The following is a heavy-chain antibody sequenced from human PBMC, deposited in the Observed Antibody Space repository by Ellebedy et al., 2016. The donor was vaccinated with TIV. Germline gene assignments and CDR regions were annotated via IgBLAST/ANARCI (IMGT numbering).Heavy chain of an antibody. CDR3: ARLSSGCDWFDP. D-gene: IGHD6-19*01. J-gene: IGHJ5*02. V-gene: IGHV4-59*08. Sequence: SETLSLTCTVSGGSISSYYWSWIRQPPGKGLEWIGYIYYSGSTNYNPSLKSRVTISVDTSKNQFSLKLSSVTAADTAVYYCARLSSGCDWFDPWGQGTLVTVSS. CDR2: IYYSGST. CDR1: GGSISSYY.